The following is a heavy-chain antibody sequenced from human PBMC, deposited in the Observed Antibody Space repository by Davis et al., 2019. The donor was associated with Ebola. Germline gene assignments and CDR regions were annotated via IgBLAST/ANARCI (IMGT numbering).Heavy chain of an antibody. CDR2: ISAYNGNT. J-gene: IGHJ4*02. Sequence: AASVKVSCKASGGTLTNYAISWVRQAPGQGLEWMGWISAYNGNTNYAQKLQGRVTMTTDTSTSTAYMELRSLRSDDTAVYYCARVRERPRSIAARTTIDYWGQGTLVTVSS. CDR3: ARVRERPRSIAARTTIDY. D-gene: IGHD6-6*01. CDR1: GGTLTNYA. V-gene: IGHV1-18*01.